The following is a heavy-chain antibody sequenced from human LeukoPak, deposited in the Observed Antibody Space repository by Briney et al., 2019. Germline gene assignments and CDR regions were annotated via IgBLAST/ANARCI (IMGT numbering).Heavy chain of an antibody. Sequence: GGSLRLSCAASGFTFSSYGMHWVRQAPGKGLEWVAVISHDGSNKYYADSVKGRFTISRDNSKNTLYLQMNSLRAEDTAVYYCAKEGYYYDSSGYNYYYGMDVWGQGTTVTVSS. D-gene: IGHD3-22*01. CDR2: ISHDGSNK. V-gene: IGHV3-30*18. J-gene: IGHJ6*02. CDR3: AKEGYYYDSSGYNYYYGMDV. CDR1: GFTFSSYG.